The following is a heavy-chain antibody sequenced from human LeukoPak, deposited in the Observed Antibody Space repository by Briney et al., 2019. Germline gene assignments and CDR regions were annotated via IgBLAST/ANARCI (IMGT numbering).Heavy chain of an antibody. Sequence: SQTLSLTCTVSGGPISSGGYYWSWIRQHPGTGLEWIGYIYYSGSTYYNPSLKSRVTISVDTSKNQFSLKLSSVTAADTAVYYCARGSVYGDYEYWGQGTLVTVSS. J-gene: IGHJ4*02. CDR1: GGPISSGGYY. CDR2: IYYSGST. D-gene: IGHD4-17*01. CDR3: ARGSVYGDYEY. V-gene: IGHV4-31*03.